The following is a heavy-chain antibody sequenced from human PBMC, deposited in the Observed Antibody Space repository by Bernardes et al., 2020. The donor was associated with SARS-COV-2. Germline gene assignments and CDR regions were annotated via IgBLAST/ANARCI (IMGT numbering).Heavy chain of an antibody. D-gene: IGHD5-18*01. J-gene: IGHJ4*02. V-gene: IGHV3-7*01. CDR1: RFIFSTYW. Sequence: GGSLRLSCAASRFIFSTYWMSWVRQAPGKGLEWVANIKQDGTEKYYVDSVKGRFTISRDNAKNSLYLQMNSLRAEDTAVYYCAREYTYGFDSWGQGTLVTVSS. CDR2: IKQDGTEK. CDR3: AREYTYGFDS.